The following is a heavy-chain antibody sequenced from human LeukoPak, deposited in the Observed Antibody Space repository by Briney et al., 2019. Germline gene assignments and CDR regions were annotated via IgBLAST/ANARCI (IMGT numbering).Heavy chain of an antibody. CDR2: IKQDGSEK. CDR1: GFTFSSYW. V-gene: IGHV3-7*01. CDR3: ARGDYYDSSGYSPLDY. J-gene: IGHJ4*02. D-gene: IGHD3-22*01. Sequence: GGSLRLSCAASGFTFSSYWMSWVRQAPGKGLEWVANIKQDGSEKYYVDSVKGRFTISRDNAKNSLYLQMNSLRAEGTAVYYCARGDYYDSSGYSPLDYWGQGTLVTVSS.